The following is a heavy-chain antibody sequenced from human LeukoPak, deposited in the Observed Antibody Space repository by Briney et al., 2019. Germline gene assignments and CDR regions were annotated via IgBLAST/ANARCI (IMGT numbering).Heavy chain of an antibody. Sequence: ASVKVSCKASGYTFTGYYMHWVRQAPGQGLEWMGWINPNSGGTNYAQKFQGWVTMTRDTSISTAYMELSRLRSDDTAVYYCARDFFGSGSLSMSPRLNYYYYGMDVWGQGTTVTVSS. CDR1: GYTFTGYY. CDR3: ARDFFGSGSLSMSPRLNYYYYGMDV. V-gene: IGHV1-2*04. D-gene: IGHD2-15*01. CDR2: INPNSGGT. J-gene: IGHJ6*02.